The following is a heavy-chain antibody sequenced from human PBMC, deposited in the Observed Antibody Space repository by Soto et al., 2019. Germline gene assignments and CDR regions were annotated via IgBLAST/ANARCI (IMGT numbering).Heavy chain of an antibody. D-gene: IGHD3-9*01. CDR3: AHSLTQYYGILTGYLDYGMDV. CDR1: GFSLSTSGVG. J-gene: IGHJ6*02. V-gene: IGHV2-5*02. CDR2: IYWDDDK. Sequence: QITLKESGPPLVKPTQTLTLTCTFSGFSLSTSGVGVGWIRQPPGKALEWLALIYWDDDKRYSPSLKSRLTITKYTAKNQEVHTITNMDPVDTATYYCAHSLTQYYGILTGYLDYGMDVWGQGTTVTVSS.